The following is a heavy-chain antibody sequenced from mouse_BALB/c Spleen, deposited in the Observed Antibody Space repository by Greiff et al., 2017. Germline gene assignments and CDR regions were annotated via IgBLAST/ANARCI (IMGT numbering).Heavy chain of an antibody. Sequence: EVKLVESGGGLVQPGGSMKLSCVASGFTFSNYWMNWVRQSPEKGLEWVAEIRLKSNNYATYYAESVKGRFTISRDDSKSSVYLQMNNLRAEDTGIYYCTRNYYGSSGDYWGQGTTLTVSS. V-gene: IGHV6-6*02. CDR1: GFTFSNYW. J-gene: IGHJ2*01. D-gene: IGHD1-1*01. CDR2: IRLKSNNYAT. CDR3: TRNYYGSSGDY.